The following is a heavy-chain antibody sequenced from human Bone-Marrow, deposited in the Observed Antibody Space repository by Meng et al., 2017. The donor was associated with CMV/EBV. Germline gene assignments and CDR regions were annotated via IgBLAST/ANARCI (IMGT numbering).Heavy chain of an antibody. CDR2: ISGSGGST. CDR3: AKGPHSGWYSDYFDY. J-gene: IGHJ4*02. CDR1: GFTFSSYD. Sequence: CGFTFSSYDMSWVRQAPGKGLEWVSAISGSGGSTYYADSVKGRFTISRDNSKNTLYLQMNSLRAEDTAVYYCAKGPHSGWYSDYFDYWGQGTLVTVSS. D-gene: IGHD6-19*01. V-gene: IGHV3-23*01.